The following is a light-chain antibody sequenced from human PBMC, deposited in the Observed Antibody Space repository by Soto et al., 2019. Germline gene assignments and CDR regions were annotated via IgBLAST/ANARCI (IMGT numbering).Light chain of an antibody. CDR2: GAS. CDR1: QDISNN. V-gene: IGKV1-33*01. J-gene: IGKJ1*01. Sequence: DIQMTQSPSSLSASVGDRVTISCRASQDISNNLNWYQQRPGQAPKLLIVGASNLEIGVPSRFSGGGSGTDFFLSIRSLQPEDIGTYYCQQYDTLPPWTFGQGTKVEIK. CDR3: QQYDTLPPWT.